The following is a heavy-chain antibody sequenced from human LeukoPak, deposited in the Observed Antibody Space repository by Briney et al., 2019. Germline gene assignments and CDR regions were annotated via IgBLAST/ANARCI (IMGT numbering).Heavy chain of an antibody. CDR2: IYYSGST. D-gene: IGHD3-10*01. V-gene: IGHV4-30-4*01. CDR3: ARWFGESWDWFDP. J-gene: IGHJ5*02. CDR1: GGSISSGDYY. Sequence: SETLSLTCTVSGGSISSGDYYWSWIRQPPGKGLEWIGYIYYSGSTYYNPSLKSRVTISVDRSKNQFSLKLSSVTAADTAVYYCARWFGESWDWFDPWGQGTLVTVSS.